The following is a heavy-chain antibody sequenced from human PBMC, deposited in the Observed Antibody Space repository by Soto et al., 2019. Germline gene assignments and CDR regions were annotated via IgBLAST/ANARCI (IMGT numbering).Heavy chain of an antibody. CDR1: GDSVSSNSAA. CDR2: TYYRSKWYN. CDR3: ARDRCSGNYCSLTDY. V-gene: IGHV6-1*01. D-gene: IGHD3-22*01. J-gene: IGHJ4*02. Sequence: SQTLSLTCAISGDSVSSNSAAWNWIRQSPSRGLEWLGRTYYRSKWYNDYAESVKSRITIIPDTSKNQFSLQLNSVTPEDTAVYYCARDRCSGNYCSLTDYWGQGILVTVSS.